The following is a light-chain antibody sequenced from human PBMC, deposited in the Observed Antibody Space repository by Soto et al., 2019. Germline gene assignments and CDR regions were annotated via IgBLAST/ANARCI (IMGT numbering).Light chain of an antibody. CDR2: DVS. CDR1: SSDVGGYNY. V-gene: IGLV2-14*01. CDR3: ISYTSSSTPVV. J-gene: IGLJ2*01. Sequence: QSALTQPASVSGSPGQSITISCTGTSSDVGGYNYVSWYQQHPGKAPKLMIYDVSNRPSVVSNRFSGSKSGNTASLTISGLHAEDEADYYCISYTSSSTPVVFGGGTKLTVL.